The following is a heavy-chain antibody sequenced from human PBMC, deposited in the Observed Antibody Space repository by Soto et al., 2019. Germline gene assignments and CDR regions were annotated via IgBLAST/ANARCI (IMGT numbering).Heavy chain of an antibody. CDR1: GFTFNIFA. V-gene: IGHV3-23*01. D-gene: IGHD3-22*01. CDR3: ARYDSSGYYWPYYYYGMDV. CDR2: ISGSGEST. J-gene: IGHJ6*02. Sequence: PGGSLRLSCSASGFTFNIFAMGGVRQAPGQGLEWVSGISGSGESTYFADSVKGRFTISRDDSKNSLYLQMNSLRAEDTAVYYCARYDSSGYYWPYYYYGMDVWGQGTTVTVSS.